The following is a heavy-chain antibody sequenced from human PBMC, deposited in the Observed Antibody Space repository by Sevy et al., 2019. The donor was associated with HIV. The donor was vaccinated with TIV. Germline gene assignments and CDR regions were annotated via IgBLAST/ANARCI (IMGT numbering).Heavy chain of an antibody. Sequence: GGSLRLSCVASEFAFNIHNMSWVRQAPGKGLEWVSSISTSSNNIYNADSVEGRFTISRDNAKNSLYLQMNSLRAEDTAVYYCARTFRFSWYDYWGQGTLVTVSS. CDR2: ISTSSNNI. J-gene: IGHJ4*02. CDR1: EFAFNIHN. D-gene: IGHD6-13*01. CDR3: ARTFRFSWYDY. V-gene: IGHV3-21*01.